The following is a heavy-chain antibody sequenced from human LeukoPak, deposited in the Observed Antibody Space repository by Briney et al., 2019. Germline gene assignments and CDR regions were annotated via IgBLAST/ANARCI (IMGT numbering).Heavy chain of an antibody. CDR3: ARAGMIVVDGWFDP. V-gene: IGHV4-59*01. CDR2: IYYSGST. Sequence: SETLSLTCTVSGGSISSYYWSWIRQPPGKGLEWSGYIYYSGSTNYNPSLKSRVTISVDTSKNQFSLKLGSVTAADTAVYYCARAGMIVVDGWFDPWGQGTLVTVSS. CDR1: GGSISSYY. D-gene: IGHD3-22*01. J-gene: IGHJ5*02.